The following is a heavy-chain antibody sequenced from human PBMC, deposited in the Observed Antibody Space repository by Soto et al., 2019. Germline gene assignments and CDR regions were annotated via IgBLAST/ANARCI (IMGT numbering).Heavy chain of an antibody. CDR1: GVSISSYY. CDR3: ATGQYYGSGSYHEELNWFDP. Sequence: ETLSLTCAVSGVSISSYYWSWIRQPPGKGLEWIGYIYYSGSTNYNPSLKSRVTISVDTSKNQFSLKLSSVTAADTAVYYCATGQYYGSGSYHEELNWFDPWGQGTLVTVYS. V-gene: IGHV4-59*01. J-gene: IGHJ5*02. CDR2: IYYSGST. D-gene: IGHD3-10*01.